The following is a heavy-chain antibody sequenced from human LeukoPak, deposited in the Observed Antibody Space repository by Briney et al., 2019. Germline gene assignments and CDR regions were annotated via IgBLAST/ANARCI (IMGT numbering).Heavy chain of an antibody. J-gene: IGHJ4*02. V-gene: IGHV4-34*01. CDR2: INHSGST. Sequence: SETLSLTCAVYGGSFSGYYWSWIRQPPGKGLEWIGEINHSGSTNYNPSLKSRVTISVDTSKNQFSLKLTSVTAADTAVYYCAREANYYGSGSYFEGTFDHWGQGSLVIVSS. CDR1: GGSFSGYY. CDR3: AREANYYGSGSYFEGTFDH. D-gene: IGHD3-10*01.